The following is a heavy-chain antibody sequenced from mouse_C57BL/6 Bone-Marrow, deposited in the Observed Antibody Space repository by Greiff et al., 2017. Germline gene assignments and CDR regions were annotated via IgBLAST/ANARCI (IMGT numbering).Heavy chain of an antibody. V-gene: IGHV1-64*01. J-gene: IGHJ4*01. D-gene: IGHD2-4*01. Sequence: QVQLQQSGAELVKPGASVKLSCKASGYTFTNYWMHWVKQRPGQGLEWIGMMDPNGGSPDYNEKFKSEATLSVDKSSRTAYMELSSLTSEDSAVYYYARAYDYDDYTMDYGGQGNAVTVSS. CDR2: MDPNGGSP. CDR1: GYTFTNYW. CDR3: ARAYDYDDYTMDY.